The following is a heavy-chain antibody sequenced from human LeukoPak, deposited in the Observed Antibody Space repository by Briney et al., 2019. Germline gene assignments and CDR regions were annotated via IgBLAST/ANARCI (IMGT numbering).Heavy chain of an antibody. J-gene: IGHJ4*02. CDR1: GFTFSSYE. CDR3: ARSRGTYFDC. CDR2: ISSSGSTI. V-gene: IGHV3-48*03. Sequence: GGSLRLSCAASGFTFSSYEMNCVRQAPGKGLERVSSISSSGSTIYYADSVKGRFTISRDNAKNSLSLQMNSLRAEDTAVYYCARSRGTYFDCWGQGTLVTVSS. D-gene: IGHD3-10*01.